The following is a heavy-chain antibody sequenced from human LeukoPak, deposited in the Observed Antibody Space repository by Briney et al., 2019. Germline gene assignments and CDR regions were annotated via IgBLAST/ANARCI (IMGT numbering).Heavy chain of an antibody. CDR3: ARRYTASPGERFDY. V-gene: IGHV4-59*08. J-gene: IGHJ4*02. CDR1: GGSISNYY. Sequence: SETLSLTCTVSGGSISNYYRTWIRQPPGKGLEWIGYIYSSGNTNYNPSLSSRVTISLDTSKNQFSLMLRSLTAADTAVYYCARRYTASPGERFDYWGQGTLVTVSS. CDR2: IYSSGNT. D-gene: IGHD2-2*02.